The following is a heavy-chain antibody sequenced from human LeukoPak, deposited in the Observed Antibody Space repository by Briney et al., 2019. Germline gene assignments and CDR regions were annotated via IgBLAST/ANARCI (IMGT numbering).Heavy chain of an antibody. D-gene: IGHD3-3*01. V-gene: IGHV1-69*04. CDR2: IIPILGIA. J-gene: IGHJ4*02. CDR1: GGTFSSYA. CDR3: ARESGSSL. Sequence: SVKVSCKASGGTFSSYAISWVRQAPGQGLEWMGRIIPILGIANYAQKFQGRVTITADKSTSTAYMELSSLRSDDTAVYYCARESGSSLWGQGTLVTVSS.